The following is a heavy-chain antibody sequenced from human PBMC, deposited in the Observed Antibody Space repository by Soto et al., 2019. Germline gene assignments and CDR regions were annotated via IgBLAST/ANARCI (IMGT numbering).Heavy chain of an antibody. CDR2: ISGGVDGT. CDR3: AKKGLGALKTFCSGSGCHYAFDI. V-gene: IGHV3-23*01. J-gene: IGHJ3*02. D-gene: IGHD6-19*01. CDR1: GFTFTNYA. Sequence: EVQLLESGGGLVQPGGSLRLSCAASGFTFTNYAMSWVRQAPGKGLEWVSTISGGVDGTYYADSVKGHFTISRDNSKNTLYLIMNSLRVKDTAIYYCAKKGLGALKTFCSGSGCHYAFDIWGQGTMVTVSS.